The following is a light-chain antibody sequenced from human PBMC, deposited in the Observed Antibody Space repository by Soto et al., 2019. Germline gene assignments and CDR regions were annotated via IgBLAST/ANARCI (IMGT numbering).Light chain of an antibody. V-gene: IGKV3-20*01. CDR3: HHYAGSPNT. CDR1: QSVSSSY. Sequence: EIVLTQSPGTLSLSPGERATLSCRASQSVSSSYLAWYQQKPGQAPRLLIYGASSRATGIPDRFSGSGSGTDFTLSISRLEPEDFAVYYCHHYAGSPNTFGQGTKLEIK. CDR2: GAS. J-gene: IGKJ2*01.